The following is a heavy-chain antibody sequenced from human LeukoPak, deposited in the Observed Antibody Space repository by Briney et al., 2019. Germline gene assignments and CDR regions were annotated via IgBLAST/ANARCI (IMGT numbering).Heavy chain of an antibody. D-gene: IGHD3-3*01. CDR3: ARGPLANAKYYDFWSGYWWHPNGMDV. J-gene: IGHJ6*02. V-gene: IGHV1-8*01. CDR1: GYTFTSYD. Sequence: ASVKVSCKASGYTFTSYDINWVRQATEQGLEWMGWMNPNSGNTGYAQKFQGRVTMTRNTSISTAYMELSSLRSEDTAVYYCARGPLANAKYYDFWSGYWWHPNGMDVWGQGTTVTVSS. CDR2: MNPNSGNT.